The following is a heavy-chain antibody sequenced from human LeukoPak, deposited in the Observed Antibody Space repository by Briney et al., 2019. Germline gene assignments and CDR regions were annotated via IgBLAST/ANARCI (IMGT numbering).Heavy chain of an antibody. Sequence: GGSLRLSCAASGFTFRSYAMSWVRQAPGKGLEWVSAISGSGGSTYYADSVKGRFTISRDNSKNTLYLQMNSLRAEDTAVYYCAKDSVYDSSGYYDYWGQGTLVTVSS. CDR2: ISGSGGST. V-gene: IGHV3-23*01. D-gene: IGHD3-22*01. CDR1: GFTFRSYA. CDR3: AKDSVYDSSGYYDY. J-gene: IGHJ4*02.